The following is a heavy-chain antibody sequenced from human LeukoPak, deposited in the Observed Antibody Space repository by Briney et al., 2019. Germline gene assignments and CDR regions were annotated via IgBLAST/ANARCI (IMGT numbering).Heavy chain of an antibody. V-gene: IGHV4-4*09. J-gene: IGHJ4*02. CDR2: IYNGGNT. CDR1: GVSINTYY. Sequence: SETLSLTCTVSGVSINTYYASWIRRAPGKGLEFIGFIYNGGNTNYNPSLKSRATISVDTSNNQFSLRLTSVTAADTAMYYCAAGPWELEFWGQGTLVTVSS. CDR3: AAGPWELEF. D-gene: IGHD1-26*01.